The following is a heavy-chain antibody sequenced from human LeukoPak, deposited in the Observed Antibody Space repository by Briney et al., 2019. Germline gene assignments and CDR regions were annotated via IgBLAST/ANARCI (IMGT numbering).Heavy chain of an antibody. CDR3: ARARYCSGGSCYAEY. V-gene: IGHV5-51*01. J-gene: IGHJ4*02. CDR1: GYSFTTYW. Sequence: GESLKISCKGSGYSFTTYWIGWVRQMPGKGLEWMGIIYPGDSDTRYSPSFQGQVTISADKSISTAYLQWSSLKASDTAMYYCARARYCSGGSCYAEYWGQGTLVTVSS. D-gene: IGHD2-15*01. CDR2: IYPGDSDT.